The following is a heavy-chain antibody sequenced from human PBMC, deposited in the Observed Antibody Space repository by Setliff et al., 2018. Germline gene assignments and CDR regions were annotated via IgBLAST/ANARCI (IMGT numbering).Heavy chain of an antibody. J-gene: IGHJ6*03. CDR2: ISSSSSTI. D-gene: IGHD3-22*01. V-gene: IGHV3-48*01. CDR1: GFTFSSHS. Sequence: PGGSLRLSCAASGFTFSSHSMNWVRQAPGKGLEWVSYISSSSSTIYYADSVKGRFTISRDNAKNSLYLQMNSLKTEDTAVYYCTRQASPHPDSSGYYYDLRFYYYMDVWGKGTTVTVSS. CDR3: TRQASPHPDSSGYYYDLRFYYYMDV.